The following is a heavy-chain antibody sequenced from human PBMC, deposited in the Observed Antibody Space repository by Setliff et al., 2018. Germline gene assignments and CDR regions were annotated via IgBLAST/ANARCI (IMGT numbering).Heavy chain of an antibody. D-gene: IGHD2-15*01. CDR2: ISSYNGRT. V-gene: IGHV1-18*01. Sequence: GASVKVSCKASGHIFNSYGISWVRQAPGQGLEWLGWISSYNGRTGYAQRFQDRVTLTTDTSTGAAHMELRSLRSDDTAMYYCAISTLSICSGGSCPNAFDVWGQGTMVTVSS. CDR1: GHIFNSYG. CDR3: AISTLSICSGGSCPNAFDV. J-gene: IGHJ3*01.